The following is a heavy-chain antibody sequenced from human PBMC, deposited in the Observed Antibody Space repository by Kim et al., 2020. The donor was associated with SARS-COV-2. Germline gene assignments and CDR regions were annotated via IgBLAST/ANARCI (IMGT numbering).Heavy chain of an antibody. V-gene: IGHV4-4*07. CDR2: IYTSGST. Sequence: SETLSLTCTVSGGSISSYYWSWIRQPAGKGLEWIGRIYTSGSTNYNPSLKSRVTMSVDTSKNQFSLKLSSVTAADTAVYYCARATASTGIVVVSGRYFDLWGRGTLVTVSS. D-gene: IGHD3-22*01. J-gene: IGHJ2*01. CDR1: GGSISSYY. CDR3: ARATASTGIVVVSGRYFDL.